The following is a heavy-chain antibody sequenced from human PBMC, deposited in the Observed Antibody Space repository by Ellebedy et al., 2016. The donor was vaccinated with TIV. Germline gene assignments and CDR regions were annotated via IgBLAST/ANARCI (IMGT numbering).Heavy chain of an antibody. CDR2: FSNTGSRT. CDR3: AKDMVFGDGKWEIDV. Sequence: GESLKIYCAASGFTFSSYAMSWVRQAPGTGLEWVSTFSNTGSRTYYADSVEGRFIISRDNSKKTLYLQMNSLRAEDSAVYYCAKDMVFGDGKWEIDVWGQGTTVTVSS. J-gene: IGHJ6*02. CDR1: GFTFSSYA. V-gene: IGHV3-23*01. D-gene: IGHD1-26*01.